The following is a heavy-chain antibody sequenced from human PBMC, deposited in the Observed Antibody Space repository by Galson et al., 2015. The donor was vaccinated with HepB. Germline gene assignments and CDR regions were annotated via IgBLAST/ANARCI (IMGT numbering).Heavy chain of an antibody. V-gene: IGHV3-30*03. CDR2: ISYGSHK. CDR3: ARDPREQWLVPTFLFDS. D-gene: IGHD6-19*01. Sequence: SLRLSCAASGFIFSNYGMHWVRQAPGKGLEWVAAISYGSHKYHADSVRGRFTISRDNYKNTLNLQMNGLSADDTAVDYCARDPREQWLVPTFLFDSWGQGTLVTVSS. J-gene: IGHJ4*02. CDR1: GFIFSNYG.